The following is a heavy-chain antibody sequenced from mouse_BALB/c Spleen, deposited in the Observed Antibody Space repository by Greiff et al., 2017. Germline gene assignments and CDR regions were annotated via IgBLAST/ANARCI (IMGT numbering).Heavy chain of an antibody. CDR3: ARNYGSSLYYAMDY. J-gene: IGHJ4*01. CDR1: GYSITSDYA. Sequence: EVQLQQSGPGLVKPSQSLSLTCTVTGYSITSDYAWNWIRQFPGNKLEWMGYISYSGSTSYNPSLKSRISITRDTSKNQFFLQLNSVTTEDTATYYCARNYGSSLYYAMDYWGQGTSVTVSS. D-gene: IGHD1-1*01. V-gene: IGHV3-2*02. CDR2: ISYSGST.